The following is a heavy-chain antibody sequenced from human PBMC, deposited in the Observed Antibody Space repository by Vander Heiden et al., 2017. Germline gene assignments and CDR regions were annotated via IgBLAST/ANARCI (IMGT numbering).Heavy chain of an antibody. CDR1: GYTFLHYY. J-gene: IGHJ4*02. Sequence: VHLVQYGAEVKEPGASVKVSCKASGYTFLHYYTHWLRQAPGQGLEWMGWINPNSGATAYAHNFQGRVTVTRDTSISTAYMELSRLTSDDASLYYCSSESGRDYHYWGQGTLVTVSS. D-gene: IGHD1-26*01. V-gene: IGHV1-2*07. CDR2: INPNSGAT. CDR3: SSESGRDYHY.